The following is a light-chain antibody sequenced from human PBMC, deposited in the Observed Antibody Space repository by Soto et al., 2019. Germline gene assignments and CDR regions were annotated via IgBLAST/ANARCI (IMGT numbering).Light chain of an antibody. J-gene: IGKJ4*01. CDR1: QSVRSW. CDR3: QQYDNYPLT. Sequence: PYNLSASVGNRVTIPCRASQSVRSWLAWYQQKPGRAPKFLIYDASSLESGVPSRFSGSGSGTEFTLTISNLQPDDFATYYCQQYDNYPLTFGGGTKVDI. CDR2: DAS. V-gene: IGKV1-5*01.